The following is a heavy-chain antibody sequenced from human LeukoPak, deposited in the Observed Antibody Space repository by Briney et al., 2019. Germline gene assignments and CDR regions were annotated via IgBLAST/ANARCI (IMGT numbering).Heavy chain of an antibody. CDR3: ARDVLDY. Sequence: PGGSLRLSCAASGFTVSSYWTSWVRQAPGKGLEWVATIKPDGSEKYYVDSVKGRFTFSRDNAKNSLYLQMNSLRAEDTAVYYCARDVLDYWGQGTLVTVSS. CDR1: GFTVSSYW. D-gene: IGHD3-10*02. J-gene: IGHJ4*02. V-gene: IGHV3-7*01. CDR2: IKPDGSEK.